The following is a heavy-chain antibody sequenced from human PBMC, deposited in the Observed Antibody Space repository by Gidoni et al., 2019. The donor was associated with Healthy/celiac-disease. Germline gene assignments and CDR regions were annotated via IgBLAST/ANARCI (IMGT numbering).Heavy chain of an antibody. V-gene: IGHV4-34*01. CDR1: GGSFSGYY. Sequence: QVQLQQWGAGLLKPSETLSLTCAVYGGSFSGYYWRWIRQPPGKGLEWIGEINHSGSTNYNPSLKSRVTISVDTSKNQFSLKLSSVTAADTAVYYCARGPTRAYPTTVVVTRLYFQHWGQGTLVTVSS. CDR3: ARGPTRAYPTTVVVTRLYFQH. CDR2: INHSGST. D-gene: IGHD4-17*01. J-gene: IGHJ1*01.